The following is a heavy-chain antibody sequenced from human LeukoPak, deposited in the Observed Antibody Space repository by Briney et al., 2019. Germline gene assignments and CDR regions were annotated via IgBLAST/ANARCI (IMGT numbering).Heavy chain of an antibody. CDR2: INHSGST. CDR1: GGSFSGYY. CDR3: ARVPRVAAAGTVRYGMDV. Sequence: SETLSLTCAVYGGSFSGYYWSWIRQPPGKGLEWIGEINHSGSTNYNPSLKSRVTISVDTSKNQFSLKLSSVTAADTAVYYCARVPRVAAAGTVRYGMDVWGQGAAVTVSS. J-gene: IGHJ6*02. V-gene: IGHV4-34*01. D-gene: IGHD6-13*01.